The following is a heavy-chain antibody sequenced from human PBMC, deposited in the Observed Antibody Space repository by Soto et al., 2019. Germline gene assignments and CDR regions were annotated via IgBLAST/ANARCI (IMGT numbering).Heavy chain of an antibody. Sequence: GGSLRLSCAASGFTFSNAWMSWVRQAPGKGLDWVGRTKSKTDGGTTDYAAPVKGRFTISRDDSKNTLYLQMNSLKTEDTAVYYCTTWYYDFWSGYSEPLDYWGQGTLVTVSS. J-gene: IGHJ4*02. V-gene: IGHV3-15*01. D-gene: IGHD3-3*01. CDR1: GFTFSNAW. CDR3: TTWYYDFWSGYSEPLDY. CDR2: TKSKTDGGTT.